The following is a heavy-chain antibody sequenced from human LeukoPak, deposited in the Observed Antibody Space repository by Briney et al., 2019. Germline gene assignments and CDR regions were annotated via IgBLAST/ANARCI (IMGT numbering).Heavy chain of an antibody. CDR1: GFSSNSYW. Sequence: GGSLRLSCAASGFSSNSYWMHWARQAPGKGLEWVSYISSSGSTIYYADSVKGRFTISRDNAKNSLYLQMNSLRAEDTAVYYCARETTGQFDYWGQGTLVTVSS. D-gene: IGHD1-14*01. CDR2: ISSSGSTI. J-gene: IGHJ4*02. V-gene: IGHV3-48*04. CDR3: ARETTGQFDY.